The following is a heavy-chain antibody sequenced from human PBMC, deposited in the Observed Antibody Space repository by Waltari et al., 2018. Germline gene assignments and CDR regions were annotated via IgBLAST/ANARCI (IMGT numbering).Heavy chain of an antibody. CDR2: IYSGGST. CDR3: AKALLKYSGSYYAFDI. CDR1: GFTFSSYA. Sequence: EVQLLESGGGLVQPGGSLRLSCAASGFTFSSYAMSWVRQAPGKGLEWGSVIYSGGSTYYADSVKGRFTISRDNSKNTLYLQMNSLRAEDTAVYYCAKALLKYSGSYYAFDIWGQGTMVTVSS. D-gene: IGHD1-26*01. V-gene: IGHV3-23*03. J-gene: IGHJ3*02.